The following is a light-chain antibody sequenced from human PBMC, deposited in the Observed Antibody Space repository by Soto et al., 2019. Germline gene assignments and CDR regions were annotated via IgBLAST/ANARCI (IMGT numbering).Light chain of an antibody. CDR2: AAS. CDR1: QSISSY. CDR3: QQSYSTPYT. Sequence: DSQMTQSPSSLSASVGDGVTITCRASQSISSYLNWYQQKPGKAPKLLIYAASSLQSGVPSRFSGSGSGTDFTLTISSLQPEDFATYYCQQSYSTPYTFGQGTKLEIK. J-gene: IGKJ2*01. V-gene: IGKV1-39*01.